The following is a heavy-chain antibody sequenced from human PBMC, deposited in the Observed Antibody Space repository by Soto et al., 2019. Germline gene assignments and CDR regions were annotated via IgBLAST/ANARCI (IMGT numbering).Heavy chain of an antibody. Sequence: QVQLVDSGGGVVQSGRSLRLSCTGSGFTFSNYGMHWVRQAPGKGLEWVAIISHDGSNKYYAASVKDRFTISRDNSKKTLYLQMNSLGAEDTAVYYCAKGGGDQRYCDYWGQGTLVIVSS. CDR2: ISHDGSNK. J-gene: IGHJ4*02. V-gene: IGHV3-30*18. CDR3: AKGGGDQRYCDY. CDR1: GFTFSNYG. D-gene: IGHD3-16*01.